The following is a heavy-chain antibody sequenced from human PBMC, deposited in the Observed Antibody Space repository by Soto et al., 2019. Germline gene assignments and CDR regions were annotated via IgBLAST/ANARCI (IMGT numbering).Heavy chain of an antibody. Sequence: SETLSLTCAGYGGSFSGYYWSWIRQPPGKGLEWIGEINHSGSTNYNPSLKSRVTISVDTSKNQFSLKLSSVTAADTAVYYCARSITGTTFNDYWGQGTLITVSS. CDR3: ARSITGTTFNDY. D-gene: IGHD1-7*01. J-gene: IGHJ4*02. CDR1: GGSFSGYY. V-gene: IGHV4-34*01. CDR2: INHSGST.